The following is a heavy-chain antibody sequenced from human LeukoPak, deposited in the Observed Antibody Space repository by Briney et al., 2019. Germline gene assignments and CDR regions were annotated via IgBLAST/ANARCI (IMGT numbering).Heavy chain of an antibody. Sequence: ASVKVSCKASGYTFTSYGISWVRQAPGQGLEWMAWINTYNGNTNYVQKLQGRVAMTTDTSTSTAYMELRSLTSDDTAVYYCARSDGESPFDYWGQGTLVTVSS. J-gene: IGHJ4*02. V-gene: IGHV1-18*01. D-gene: IGHD3-10*01. CDR1: GYTFTSYG. CDR3: ARSDGESPFDY. CDR2: INTYNGNT.